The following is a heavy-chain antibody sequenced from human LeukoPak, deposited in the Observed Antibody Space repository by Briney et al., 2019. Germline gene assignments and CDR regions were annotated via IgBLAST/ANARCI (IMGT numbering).Heavy chain of an antibody. CDR1: GFTFSSYA. Sequence: GGSLRLSCAASGFTFSSYAMSWVRQAPGKGLEWVSAISGSGGSTYYADSVKGRFTISRDNSKNTLYLQMNSLRAEDTAVYYCARDPGGCGGDCYSGFHYWGQGTLVTVSS. V-gene: IGHV3-23*01. D-gene: IGHD2-21*02. J-gene: IGHJ4*02. CDR3: ARDPGGCGGDCYSGFHY. CDR2: ISGSGGST.